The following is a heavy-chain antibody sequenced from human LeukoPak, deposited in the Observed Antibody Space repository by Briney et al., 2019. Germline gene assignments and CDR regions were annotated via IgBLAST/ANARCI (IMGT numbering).Heavy chain of an antibody. J-gene: IGHJ4*02. CDR1: GFTFSSYS. Sequence: GGSLRLSCEVSGFTFSSYSMTWVRQVPGKGLEWIAYLTSSSNTFYYADSVKGRFTISRVNAKNSLYLQMNSLRPDDTAVYYCARDPDYGDPYWGQGTLVTVSS. CDR2: LTSSSNTF. CDR3: ARDPDYGDPY. D-gene: IGHD4/OR15-4a*01. V-gene: IGHV3-48*04.